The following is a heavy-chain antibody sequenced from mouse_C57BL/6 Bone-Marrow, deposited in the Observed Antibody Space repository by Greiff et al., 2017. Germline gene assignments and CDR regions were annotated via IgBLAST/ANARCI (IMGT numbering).Heavy chain of an antibody. D-gene: IGHD2-1*01. CDR2: IYPRDGST. Sequence: QVHVKQSDAELVKPGASVKISCKVSGYTFTDHTIHWMKQRPEQGLAWIGYIYPRDGSTKYNEKFKGNATLTADKSSSTAYMQLNILTSEYAAVYCCARSYGNYWFAYWGQGTLVTVSA. V-gene: IGHV1-78*01. CDR1: GYTFTDHT. J-gene: IGHJ3*01. CDR3: ARSYGNYWFAY.